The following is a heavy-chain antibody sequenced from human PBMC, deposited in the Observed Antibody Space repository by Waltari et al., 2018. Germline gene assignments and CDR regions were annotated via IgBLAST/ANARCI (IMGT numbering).Heavy chain of an antibody. CDR1: GSTFSRYA. D-gene: IGHD6-19*01. Sequence: EVQLLESGGGLVQPGGSLRLSCAASGSTFSRYAMSWVRQAPGKGLEWVSAISDSGGNTYYADSVKGRFTISRDNSKNTLYLQMNSLRAEDTAVYYCTKRAESNGWTGWIFDYWGQGTLVTVSS. J-gene: IGHJ4*02. CDR3: TKRAESNGWTGWIFDY. CDR2: ISDSGGNT. V-gene: IGHV3-23*01.